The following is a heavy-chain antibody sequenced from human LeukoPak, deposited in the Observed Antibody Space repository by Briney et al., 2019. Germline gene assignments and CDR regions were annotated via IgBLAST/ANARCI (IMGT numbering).Heavy chain of an antibody. CDR3: ARDRPSYGYEFEGGFDY. CDR1: GFTFSSYS. V-gene: IGHV3-48*01. CDR2: ISSSSSTI. Sequence: PGGSLRLSCAASGFTFSSYSMNWVRQAPGKGLEWVSYISSSSSTIYYADSVKGRFTISRVNAKNSLYLQMNSLRAEDTAVYYCARDRPSYGYEFEGGFDYWGQGTLVTVSS. J-gene: IGHJ4*02. D-gene: IGHD5-18*01.